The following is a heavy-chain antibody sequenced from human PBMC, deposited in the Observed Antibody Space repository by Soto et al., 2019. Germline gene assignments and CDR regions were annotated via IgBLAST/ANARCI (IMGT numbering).Heavy chain of an antibody. CDR3: VRDHRYNRNDEGWFDP. CDR1: GYMFSTYD. CDR2: LNPNSGNT. J-gene: IGHJ5*02. V-gene: IGHV1-8*01. D-gene: IGHD1-20*01. Sequence: QVQLVQSGAEVKKPGASVKVSCKASGYMFSTYDINWVRQAPVQGIEWMGWLNPNSGNTGYAQKFQGRVTITRHISINTSYMELSSMGSDDTAVYYCVRDHRYNRNDEGWFDPCGQGTLVTVSS.